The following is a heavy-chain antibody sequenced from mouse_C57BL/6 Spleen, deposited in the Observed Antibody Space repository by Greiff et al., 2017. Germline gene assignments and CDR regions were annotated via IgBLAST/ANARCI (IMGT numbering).Heavy chain of an antibody. CDR1: GYTFTDYY. J-gene: IGHJ3*01. CDR2: IYPGSGNT. Sequence: QVQLQQSGAELVRPGASVKLSCKASGYTFTDYYINWVKQRPGQGLEWIARIYPGSGNTYYNEKFKGKATLTAEKSSSTAYMQLSSLTSEDSAVYFCAREGGYDYDFAYWGQGTLVTVSA. CDR3: AREGGYDYDFAY. V-gene: IGHV1-76*01. D-gene: IGHD2-4*01.